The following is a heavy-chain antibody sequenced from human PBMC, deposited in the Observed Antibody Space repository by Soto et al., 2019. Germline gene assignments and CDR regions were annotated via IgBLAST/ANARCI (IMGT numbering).Heavy chain of an antibody. CDR2: ISGSGGDT. D-gene: IGHD3-16*01. CDR1: GFTFSSYV. J-gene: IGHJ4*02. CDR3: AKRRGEGFFDY. V-gene: IGHV3-23*01. Sequence: VQLLESGGGLVQPGGSLRLSCEASGFTFSSYVMGWVRQSPGKGLEWVSAISGSGGDTYYADSVKGRLSISRDNSKNTLYLQINRLRAEDTAVFYCAKRRGEGFFDYWGRGTLVTVSS.